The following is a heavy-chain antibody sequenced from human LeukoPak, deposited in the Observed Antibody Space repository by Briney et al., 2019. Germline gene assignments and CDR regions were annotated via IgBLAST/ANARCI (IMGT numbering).Heavy chain of an antibody. CDR3: VRGRGLPGPLDH. Sequence: GGSLRLSCAASGFTFSSYSMNWVRQAPGKGLEWVSSISSSSSYIYYADSVKGRFTISRDNAKNSFYLQMNSLRVEDTAVYYCVRGRGLPGPLDHWGQGTLVTVSS. V-gene: IGHV3-21*01. D-gene: IGHD3-10*01. CDR2: ISSSSSYI. CDR1: GFTFSSYS. J-gene: IGHJ4*02.